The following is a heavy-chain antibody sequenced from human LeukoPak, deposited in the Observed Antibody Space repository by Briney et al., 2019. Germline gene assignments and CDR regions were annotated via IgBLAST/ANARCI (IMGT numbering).Heavy chain of an antibody. CDR2: IKEDGSQK. D-gene: IGHD2-21*02. CDR1: GFTFNTYW. Sequence: TGGSLRLSCAASGFTFNTYWMSWVRQTPGKGLEWVANIKEDGSQKNYVDSVRGRFTISRDNAKNSLYLQMNSLRAEDTAVYYCARDGFSSAINFWGQGTLVTVSS. J-gene: IGHJ4*02. V-gene: IGHV3-7*01. CDR3: ARDGFSSAINF.